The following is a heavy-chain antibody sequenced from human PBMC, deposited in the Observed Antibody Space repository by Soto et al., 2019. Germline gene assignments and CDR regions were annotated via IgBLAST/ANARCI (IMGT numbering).Heavy chain of an antibody. D-gene: IGHD2-21*02. Sequence: QVQLVESGGGVVQPGRSLRLSCAASGFTFSSYGMHWVRQAPGKGLEWVAVIWYDGSNKYYADSVKGRFTISRDNSKNTLYLQMNSLRAEDTAVYYCAREPGVVTTEGAFDIWGQGTMVTVSS. CDR2: IWYDGSNK. CDR1: GFTFSSYG. V-gene: IGHV3-33*01. CDR3: AREPGVVTTEGAFDI. J-gene: IGHJ3*02.